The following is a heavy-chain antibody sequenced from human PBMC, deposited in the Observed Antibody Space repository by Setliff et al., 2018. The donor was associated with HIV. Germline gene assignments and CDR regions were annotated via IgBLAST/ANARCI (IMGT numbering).Heavy chain of an antibody. D-gene: IGHD6-6*01. V-gene: IGHV4-39*01. CDR1: GDSIGSNTFY. CDR2: INHSGNT. CDR3: ARHRASSSGFPLDF. J-gene: IGHJ4*02. Sequence: SETLSLTCSVYGDSIGSNTFYWGWLRQPPGKGPEWIGSINHSGNTYYYPSLKSRVTMSVDTSKNQFSLRLSSVTATDTAVYYCARHRASSSGFPLDFWGQGILVTVSS.